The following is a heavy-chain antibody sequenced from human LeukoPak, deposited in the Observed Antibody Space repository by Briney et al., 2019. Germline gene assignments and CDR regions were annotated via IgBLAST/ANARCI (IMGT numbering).Heavy chain of an antibody. V-gene: IGHV4-4*07. J-gene: IGHJ4*02. CDR2: IYTSRST. Sequence: SETLSLTCTVSGGSISSYYWSWIRQPAGKGLEWIGRIYTSRSTNYNPSLNSRVTMSVDKSKNHFSLKLTSVTAADTAVYYCARDWRYCSGGSCSYYLDYWGQGALVTVSS. CDR3: ARDWRYCSGGSCSYYLDY. CDR1: GGSISSYY. D-gene: IGHD2-15*01.